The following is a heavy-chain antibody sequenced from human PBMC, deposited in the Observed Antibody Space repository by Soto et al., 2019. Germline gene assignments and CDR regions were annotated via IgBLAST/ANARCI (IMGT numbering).Heavy chain of an antibody. CDR2: IYYSGST. D-gene: IGHD6-13*01. V-gene: IGHV4-39*01. Sequence: SGCMYLPSTVSGGTISSTSYYWGWIRQPPGKGLEWIGSIYYSGSTYYNPSLKSRVTISVDTSKNQFSLKLSSVTAADTAVYYCAGSTSWFDPWGQGTLVTV. CDR1: GGTISSTSYY. J-gene: IGHJ5*02. CDR3: AGSTSWFDP.